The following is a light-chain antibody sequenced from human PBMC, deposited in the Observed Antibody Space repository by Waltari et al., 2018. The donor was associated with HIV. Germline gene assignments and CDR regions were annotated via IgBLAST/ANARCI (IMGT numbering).Light chain of an antibody. J-gene: IGLJ3*02. V-gene: IGLV1-40*01. CDR2: GTS. Sequence: QSVLTQPPSVSGAPGQRVTISCTGRSSNIGAGYDVHWYKQLPGTAPKLLIYGTSNRPSGVPDRFSASKSGISASLAITGLQAEDEADYYCQSYDSSLSGKVFGGGTKLTVL. CDR3: QSYDSSLSGKV. CDR1: SSNIGAGYD.